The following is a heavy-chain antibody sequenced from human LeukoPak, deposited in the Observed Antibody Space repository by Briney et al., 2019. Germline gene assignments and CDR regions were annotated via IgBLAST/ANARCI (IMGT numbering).Heavy chain of an antibody. CDR2: IKEDGSDK. D-gene: IGHD3-3*02. CDR3: ATLAFDS. CDR1: GFTFRRSW. Sequence: GGSLRLSCTAPGFTFRRSWMHWVRQAPGKGLEWVADIKEDGSDKYYGDSVKGRFTISRDNAKNSVYLQMNSLNPEDTAIYFCATLAFDSWGRGTLVTVSS. V-gene: IGHV3-7*01. J-gene: IGHJ4*02.